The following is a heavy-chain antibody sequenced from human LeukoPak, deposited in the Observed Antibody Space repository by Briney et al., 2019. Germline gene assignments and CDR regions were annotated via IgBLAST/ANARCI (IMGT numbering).Heavy chain of an antibody. Sequence: ASVKISCKASGNTFTSNYLHWVRQGPGQGLEWVAIIKPSDGSILYAQKFQGRITVTRDTSTSTVYMELSSLRSEDTAVYYCAREGVDDSYGMDVWGQGTTVTVFS. CDR3: AREGVDDSYGMDV. J-gene: IGHJ6*02. CDR2: IKPSDGSI. D-gene: IGHD3-3*01. CDR1: GNTFTSNY. V-gene: IGHV1-46*01.